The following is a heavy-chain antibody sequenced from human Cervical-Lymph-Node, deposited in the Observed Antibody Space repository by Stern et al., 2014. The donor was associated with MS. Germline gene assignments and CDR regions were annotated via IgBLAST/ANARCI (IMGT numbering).Heavy chain of an antibody. D-gene: IGHD4-17*01. J-gene: IGHJ4*02. Sequence: EVQLVESGGGLVQPGGSLRLSCGGSGFTFSNYWMHWVRQAPGKGLVWILRISRDGSSPTYADSVKGRFTISRDNAQETLFLQMNSLRAEDTAVYYCTRTTTEAEDFDSWGQGTLVTVSS. CDR3: TRTTTEAEDFDS. V-gene: IGHV3-74*02. CDR2: ISRDGSSP. CDR1: GFTFSNYW.